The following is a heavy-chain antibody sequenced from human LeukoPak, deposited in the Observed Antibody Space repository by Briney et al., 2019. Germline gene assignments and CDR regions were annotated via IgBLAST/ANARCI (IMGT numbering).Heavy chain of an antibody. CDR2: ISSNGGST. V-gene: IGHV3-64*01. CDR1: GFTFSSYA. CDR3: ARVWRENGPKRY. J-gene: IGHJ4*02. Sequence: LVQSGGSLRLSCAASGFTFSSYAMHWVRQAPGKGLEYVSAISSNGGSTYYANSVKGRFTISRDNSKNTLYLQMGSLRAEDMAVYYCARVWRENGPKRYWGQGTLVTVSS. D-gene: IGHD3-16*01.